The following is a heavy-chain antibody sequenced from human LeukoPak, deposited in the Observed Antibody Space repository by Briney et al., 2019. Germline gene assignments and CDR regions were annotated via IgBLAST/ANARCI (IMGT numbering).Heavy chain of an antibody. CDR2: ISGSTVGT. V-gene: IGHV3-23*01. CDR1: GFTLSNCM. CDR3: TKDPLDY. Sequence: TGGSLKLSCVASGFTLSNCMMSWVRQAPGKGLEWVSAISGSTVGTFYSDSVRGRFTISRDSPKNTLYLQMNSLRVEDTAVYYCTKDPLDYWGQGTLVTVSS. J-gene: IGHJ4*02.